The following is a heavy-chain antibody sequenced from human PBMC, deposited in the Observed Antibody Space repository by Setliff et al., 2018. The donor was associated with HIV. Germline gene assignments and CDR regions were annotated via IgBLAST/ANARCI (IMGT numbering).Heavy chain of an antibody. J-gene: IGHJ4*02. CDR2: IIPVFATA. Sequence: SVKVSCKVSDVTPSNYALNWVRQAPGQGLEWMGAIIPVFATANYAQKFQGRVTITADESTLTAYMELSSLTSEDTAVYFCARGTGSYSYFDSLGPGTLVTVSS. D-gene: IGHD1-26*01. V-gene: IGHV1-69*13. CDR1: DVTPSNYA. CDR3: ARGTGSYSYFDS.